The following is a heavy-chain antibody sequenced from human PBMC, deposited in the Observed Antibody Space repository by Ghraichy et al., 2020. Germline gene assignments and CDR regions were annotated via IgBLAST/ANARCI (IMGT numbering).Heavy chain of an antibody. J-gene: IGHJ4*02. V-gene: IGHV4-59*01. CDR3: ARMGGYKEPLWY. D-gene: IGHD3-10*01. Sequence: SETLSLTCPVTDDHSTASRSGWHTPELESHPERSCDIFYSGSSNYNPSLESRVTISIDASKNQFSLNLSSVTAADTAVYYCARMGGYKEPLWYWGRGTL. CDR2: IFYSGSS. CDR1: DDHSTASR.